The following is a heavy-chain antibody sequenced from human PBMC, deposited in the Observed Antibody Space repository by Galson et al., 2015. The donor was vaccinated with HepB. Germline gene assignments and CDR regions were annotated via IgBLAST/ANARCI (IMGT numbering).Heavy chain of an antibody. CDR3: AKDGAETYCGGDCYSFDY. J-gene: IGHJ4*02. CDR2: ISYDGSNK. Sequence: SLRLSCAASGFTFSSYGMHWVRQAPGKGLEWVAVISYDGSNKYYADSVKGRFTISRDNSKNTLYLQMNSLRAEDTAVYYCAKDGAETYCGGDCYSFDYWGQGTLVTVSS. CDR1: GFTFSSYG. V-gene: IGHV3-30*18. D-gene: IGHD2-21*01.